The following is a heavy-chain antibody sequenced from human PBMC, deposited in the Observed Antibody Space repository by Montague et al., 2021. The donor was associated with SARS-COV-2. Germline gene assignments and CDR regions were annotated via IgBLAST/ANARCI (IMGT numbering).Heavy chain of an antibody. D-gene: IGHD3-16*01. Sequence: SETLSLTCNVSGRSIRNYYWSWIRQPAGKGLEWIGRIYSSGSINYNPSLKTRITLSVDTSKNQLSLRLNSVTAADTAVYYCARNPGEYYGMDVWGQGTTVTVSS. J-gene: IGHJ6*02. CDR3: ARNPGEYYGMDV. V-gene: IGHV4-4*07. CDR2: IYSSGSI. CDR1: GRSIRNYY.